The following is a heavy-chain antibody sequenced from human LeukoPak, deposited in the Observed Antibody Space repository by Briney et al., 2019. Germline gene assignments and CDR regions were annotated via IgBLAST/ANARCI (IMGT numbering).Heavy chain of an antibody. CDR2: ISWNSVRT. Sequence: PGGSLRLSCAASGFTFGEFAMHWVRQPPGKGLEWISGISWNSVRTDYADSVKGRFTISRDNAENSLYLQINSLRPEDTALYYCARLSSRWGDTYGTFDNWGQATVVTVSS. D-gene: IGHD5-18*01. J-gene: IGHJ4*02. CDR1: GFTFGEFA. V-gene: IGHV3-9*01. CDR3: ARLSSRWGDTYGTFDN.